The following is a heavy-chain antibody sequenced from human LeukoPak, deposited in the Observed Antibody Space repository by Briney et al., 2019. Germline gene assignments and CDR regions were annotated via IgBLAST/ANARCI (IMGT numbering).Heavy chain of an antibody. CDR3: ARFVAATPGWFDP. J-gene: IGHJ5*02. CDR2: INPNSGGT. D-gene: IGHD2-15*01. V-gene: IGHV1-2*02. CDR1: GYTFTGYY. Sequence: ASVKVSCKASGYTFTGYYMHWVRQAPGQGLEWMGWINPNSGGTNYAQKFQGRVTMTRDTSISTAYMELSRLRSDDTAVYYCARFVAATPGWFDPWGQGTLVTVSS.